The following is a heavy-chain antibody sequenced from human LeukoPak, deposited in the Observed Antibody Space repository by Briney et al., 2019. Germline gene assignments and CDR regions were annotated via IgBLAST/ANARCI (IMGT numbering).Heavy chain of an antibody. D-gene: IGHD4-17*01. CDR2: ISGSGGST. CDR1: GFTFSSYA. Sequence: GGSLRLSCAASGFTFSSYATSWVRQAPGKGLEWVSAISGSGGSTYYADSVKGRFTISRDNSKNTLYLQMNSLRAEDTAVYYCAKVSSEYPTVTFDYWGQGTLVTVSS. CDR3: AKVSSEYPTVTFDY. V-gene: IGHV3-23*01. J-gene: IGHJ4*02.